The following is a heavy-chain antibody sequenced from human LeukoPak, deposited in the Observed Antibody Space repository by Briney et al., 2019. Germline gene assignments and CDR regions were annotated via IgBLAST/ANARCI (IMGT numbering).Heavy chain of an antibody. J-gene: IGHJ4*02. CDR1: GYTFTGYY. V-gene: IGHV1-2*02. Sequence: GASVKVSCKASGYTFTGYYMHWVRQAPGQGLEWTGWINPNSGGTNYAQKFQGRVTMTRDTSISTAYMELSRLRFDDTAVYYCARDTGIVGATTADEFDYWGQGTLVTVSS. CDR2: INPNSGGT. D-gene: IGHD1-26*01. CDR3: ARDTGIVGATTADEFDY.